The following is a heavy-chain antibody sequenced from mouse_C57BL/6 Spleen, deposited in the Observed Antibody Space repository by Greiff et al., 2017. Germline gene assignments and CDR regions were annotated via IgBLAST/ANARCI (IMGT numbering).Heavy chain of an antibody. J-gene: IGHJ3*01. Sequence: VKLVESGPGLVAPSQSLSITCTVSGFSLTSYGVDWVRQSPGKGLEWLGVIWGVGSTNHNSALKSKLSISTDNSKSQVFLKMTSLQTDDTAMYYCASETNRGWFAYWGQGTLVTVSA. V-gene: IGHV2-6*01. CDR1: GFSLTSYG. CDR3: ASETNRGWFAY. CDR2: IWGVGST.